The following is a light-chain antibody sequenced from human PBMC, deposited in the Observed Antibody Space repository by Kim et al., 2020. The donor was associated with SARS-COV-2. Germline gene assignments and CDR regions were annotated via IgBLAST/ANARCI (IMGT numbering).Light chain of an antibody. CDR1: QSVTSSY. J-gene: IGKJ1*01. CDR2: DAS. CDR3: QQYSSSPRT. V-gene: IGKV3-20*01. Sequence: EIVLTQSPGTLSLSPGERATLSCRASQSVTSSYFAWYQQKPGQAPRLLIYDASSRATGIPDRFSGSGSGTDFSLTISRLEPEDSAVYYCQQYSSSPRTFGQGTKVDIK.